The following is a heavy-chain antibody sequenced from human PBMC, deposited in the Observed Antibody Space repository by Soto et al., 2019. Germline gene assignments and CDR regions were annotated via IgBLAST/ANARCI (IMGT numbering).Heavy chain of an antibody. Sequence: QAQLVQSGAEVKKPGASVKVSCQAGGYTFADYGISWVRQAPGQGLEWVGWIGPYNGNTNYAQNLQDRVTMTTDTSTNTAYMELTSLRSDDTALYYCARCYCTVGSCYTCWPFDLWGRGTLLTVSS. V-gene: IGHV1-18*01. CDR2: IGPYNGNT. CDR3: ARCYCTVGSCYTCWPFDL. D-gene: IGHD2-15*01. J-gene: IGHJ2*01. CDR1: GYTFADYG.